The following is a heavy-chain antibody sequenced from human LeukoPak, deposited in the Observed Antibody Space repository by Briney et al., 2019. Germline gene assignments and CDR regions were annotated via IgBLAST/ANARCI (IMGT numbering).Heavy chain of an antibody. CDR3: ARVCYYDSSGYPPKRFDY. CDR1: GGSFSGYY. Sequence: PSETLSLTCAVYGGSFSGYYWSWIRQPPGKGLEWIGEINHSGSTNYNPSLKSRVTISVDTSKNQFSLKLSSVTAADTAVYYCARVCYYDSSGYPPKRFDYWGQGTLVTVSS. J-gene: IGHJ4*02. D-gene: IGHD3-22*01. V-gene: IGHV4-34*01. CDR2: INHSGST.